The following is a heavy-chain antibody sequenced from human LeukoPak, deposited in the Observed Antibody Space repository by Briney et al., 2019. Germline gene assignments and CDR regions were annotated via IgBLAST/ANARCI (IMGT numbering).Heavy chain of an antibody. Sequence: GGSLRLSCAASGFTVSSYEMNWVRQAPGKGLEWVSYISSSGSTIYYADSVKGRFTISRDNAKNSLYLQMNSLRAEGTAVYYCARARYYGSGSYCDYWGQGTLVTVSS. D-gene: IGHD3-10*01. CDR1: GFTVSSYE. J-gene: IGHJ4*02. CDR3: ARARYYGSGSYCDY. V-gene: IGHV3-48*03. CDR2: ISSSGSTI.